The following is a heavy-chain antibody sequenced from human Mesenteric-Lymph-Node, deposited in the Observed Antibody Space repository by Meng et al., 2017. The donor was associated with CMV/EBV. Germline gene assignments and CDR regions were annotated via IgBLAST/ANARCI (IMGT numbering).Heavy chain of an antibody. J-gene: IGHJ4*02. CDR1: GGSFSGYY. V-gene: IGHV4-34*01. Sequence: QVELQEWGVGLLKPSETLYPTCAVHGGSFSGYYWSWIRQPPGKGLEWIGEINHSGSTNYNPSLKSRVTISVDTSKNQFSLKLSSVTAADTAVYYCARHQRWLKSEGGFNYWGQGTLVTVSS. CDR2: INHSGST. D-gene: IGHD4-23*01. CDR3: ARHQRWLKSEGGFNY.